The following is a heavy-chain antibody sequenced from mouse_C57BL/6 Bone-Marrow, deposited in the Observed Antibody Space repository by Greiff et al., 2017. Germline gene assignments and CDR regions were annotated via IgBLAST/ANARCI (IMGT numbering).Heavy chain of an antibody. V-gene: IGHV1-19*01. D-gene: IGHD2-12*01. CDR2: INPYNGGT. Sequence: VQLQQSGPVLVKPGASVKMSCKASGYTFTDYYMNWVKQSHGKSLEWIGVINPYNGGTSYNQKFKGKATLTVDKSSSTAYMELNSLTSEDSAVYYCARWAYYSLYYAMDYWGQGTSVTVSS. CDR3: ARWAYYSLYYAMDY. J-gene: IGHJ4*01. CDR1: GYTFTDYY.